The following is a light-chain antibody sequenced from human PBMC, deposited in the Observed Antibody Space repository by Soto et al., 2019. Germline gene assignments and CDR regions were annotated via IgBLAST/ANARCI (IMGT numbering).Light chain of an antibody. Sequence: DIQMTQYTSTLSASVGDRVTITCRASQSISSWLAWYQQKPGKAPKLLIYDASSLESGVPSRFSGSGSGTEFTLTISSLQPDDFATYDCQQYNSYSLTFGGGTKADIK. CDR3: QQYNSYSLT. CDR2: DAS. J-gene: IGKJ4*01. CDR1: QSISSW. V-gene: IGKV1-5*01.